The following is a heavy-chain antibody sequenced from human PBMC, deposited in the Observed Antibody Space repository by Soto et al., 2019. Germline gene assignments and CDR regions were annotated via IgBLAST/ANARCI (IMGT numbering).Heavy chain of an antibody. V-gene: IGHV5-51*01. J-gene: IGHJ4*02. CDR3: ARNSPHSIAVGGSVFDY. D-gene: IGHD6-19*01. CDR1: GYSFTSYW. Sequence: GESLKISCKGSGYSFTSYWIGWVRQMPGKGLEWMGIIYPGDSDTRYSPSFQGQVTISADKSISTAYLQWSSLKASDTAMYYCARNSPHSIAVGGSVFDYWGQGTLATVSS. CDR2: IYPGDSDT.